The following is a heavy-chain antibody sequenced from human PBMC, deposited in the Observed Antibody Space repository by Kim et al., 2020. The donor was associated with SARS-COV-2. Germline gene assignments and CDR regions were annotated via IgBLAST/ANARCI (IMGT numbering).Heavy chain of an antibody. CDR2: IIPIFGTA. CDR1: GGTFSSYA. V-gene: IGHV1-69*13. CDR3: ARGEWRYSSSSGSYDAFDI. D-gene: IGHD6-6*01. Sequence: SVKVSCKASGGTFSSYAISWVRQAPGQGLEWMGGIIPIFGTANYAQKFQGRVTITADESTSTAYMELSSLRSEDTAVYYCARGEWRYSSSSGSYDAFDIWGQGTMVTVSS. J-gene: IGHJ3*02.